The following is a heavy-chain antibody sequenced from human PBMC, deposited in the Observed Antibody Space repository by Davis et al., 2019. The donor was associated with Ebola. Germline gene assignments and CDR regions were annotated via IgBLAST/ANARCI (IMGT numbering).Heavy chain of an antibody. CDR3: AARGGLRWNY. J-gene: IGHJ4*02. CDR1: GFTFSSYA. CDR2: ISGSGTYT. Sequence: GGSLRLSCAASGFTFSSYAMTWVRQAPGKGLEWVSTISGSGTYTYHADSVKGRFTISRDNAKNSLYLQMNSLRAEDTAVYYCAARGGLRWNYWGQGTLVTVSS. D-gene: IGHD4-23*01. V-gene: IGHV3-21*04.